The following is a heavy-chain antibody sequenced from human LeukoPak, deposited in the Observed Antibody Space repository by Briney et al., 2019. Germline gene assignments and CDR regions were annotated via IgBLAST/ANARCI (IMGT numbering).Heavy chain of an antibody. D-gene: IGHD3-22*01. V-gene: IGHV4-59*01. CDR2: VYYTGST. Sequence: SETLFLTCTVSGVFISTYYWSWIRQPPGKGLEWIGYVYYTGSTNYNPSLKGRVTISVDTSKNQFFLKLSSVTAADTAMYYCARASIRYYDSSAYSHWGQGALVTVSS. CDR1: GVFISTYY. J-gene: IGHJ4*02. CDR3: ARASIRYYDSSAYSH.